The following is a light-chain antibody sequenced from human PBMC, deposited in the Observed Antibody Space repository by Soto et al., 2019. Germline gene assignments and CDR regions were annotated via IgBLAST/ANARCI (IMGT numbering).Light chain of an antibody. J-gene: IGLJ1*01. Sequence: QSALTQPASLSGSPGQSITISCTGSSSDVGSYKYVSWYQHHPGKAPKVIITEGNKRPSGVSNRFSGSKSGNTASLTISGLQAEDEAHYFCTSFTSSSTQVFGTGTKLTVL. CDR2: EGN. V-gene: IGLV2-14*02. CDR3: TSFTSSSTQV. CDR1: SSDVGSYKY.